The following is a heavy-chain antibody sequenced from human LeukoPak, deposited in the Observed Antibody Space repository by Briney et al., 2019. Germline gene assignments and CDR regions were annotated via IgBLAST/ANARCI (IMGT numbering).Heavy chain of an antibody. CDR3: VKVSSTVGATYFDY. D-gene: IGHD1-26*01. Sequence: PGGCLRLSCSASGFTFSSYAMHWVRQAPGKGLDYISGITNNGGTSYHADSVKGRFTISRDNSKNTLYLQMSSLRAEDTAVYYCVKVSSTVGATYFDYWGQGTLFTVSS. CDR2: ITNNGGTS. CDR1: GFTFSSYA. J-gene: IGHJ4*02. V-gene: IGHV3-64D*06.